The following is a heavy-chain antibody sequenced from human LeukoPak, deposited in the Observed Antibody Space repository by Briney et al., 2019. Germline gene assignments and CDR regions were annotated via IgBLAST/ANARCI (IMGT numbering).Heavy chain of an antibody. CDR1: GFTFGDYG. V-gene: IGHV3-30*03. D-gene: IGHD3-10*01. CDR3: ARDIWFGEYKTFDY. J-gene: IGHJ4*02. Sequence: PGRSLRLSCAASGFTFGDYGMQWVRQAPGKGLEWVSFISNDARNTNYADSVRGRFTFSRDNSKNTLYLQMNSLRAEDTAVCYCARDIWFGEYKTFDYWGQGTLVTVFS. CDR2: ISNDARNT.